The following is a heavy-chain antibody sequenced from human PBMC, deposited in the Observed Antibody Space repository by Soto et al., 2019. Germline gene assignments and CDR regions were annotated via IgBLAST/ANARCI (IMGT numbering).Heavy chain of an antibody. Sequence: PSETLSLTCSVSGASISSYYWTWIRQPPGGGLEWIGYMHHTQGTNDNPSLRGRVHMSIDTSMNQFSLRPTSVTAADTAVYYCARVPFVGYFDWLDPWGHGTLVTVSS. D-gene: IGHD3-9*01. CDR3: ARVPFVGYFDWLDP. CDR2: MHHTQGT. V-gene: IGHV4-59*01. J-gene: IGHJ5*02. CDR1: GASISSYY.